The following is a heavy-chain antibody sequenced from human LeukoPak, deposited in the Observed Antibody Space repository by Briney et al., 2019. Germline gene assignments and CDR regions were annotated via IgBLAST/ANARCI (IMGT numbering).Heavy chain of an antibody. CDR2: IYHSGST. J-gene: IGHJ4*02. D-gene: IGHD3-3*01. CDR3: ARSRVWSDYWGYFDY. V-gene: IGHV4-59*01. Sequence: SEILSLTCAVSVGSIIDYYWNWIRQPPWKGLDWIAYIYHSGSTNYNPSLKSRVTISVDTSKTQISLKLRAVTAADTAVYYCARSRVWSDYWGYFDYWGQGTLVTVSS. CDR1: VGSIIDYY.